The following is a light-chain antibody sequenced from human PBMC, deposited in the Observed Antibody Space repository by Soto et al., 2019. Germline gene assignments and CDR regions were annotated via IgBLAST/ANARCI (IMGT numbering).Light chain of an antibody. V-gene: IGKV1-5*03. CDR3: QQYNGYSRT. J-gene: IGKJ1*01. CDR1: QHLGDW. Sequence: DIQMSQSPSTLSASVGERVTITCRASQHLGDWLDWYQQKPGKAPKLLIYKASTLESGVPSRFSDSGSGTEFTLSIRSLQPDDFATYYCQQYNGYSRTFGQGTKVDIK. CDR2: KAS.